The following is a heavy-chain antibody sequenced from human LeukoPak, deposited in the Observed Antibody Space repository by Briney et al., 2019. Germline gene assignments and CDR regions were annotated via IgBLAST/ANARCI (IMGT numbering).Heavy chain of an antibody. Sequence: ASVKVSCKASGYTFTNYAMNWVRQAPGQGLEWMGGIIPIFGTANYAQKFQGRVTITADKSTSTAYMELSSLRSEDTAVYYCARAIAVAGLRFFDYWGQGTLVTVSS. CDR1: GYTFTNYA. V-gene: IGHV1-69*06. D-gene: IGHD6-19*01. CDR2: IIPIFGTA. J-gene: IGHJ4*02. CDR3: ARAIAVAGLRFFDY.